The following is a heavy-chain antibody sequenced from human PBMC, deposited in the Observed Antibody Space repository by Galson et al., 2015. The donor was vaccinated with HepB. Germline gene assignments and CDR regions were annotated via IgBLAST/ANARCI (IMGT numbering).Heavy chain of an antibody. V-gene: IGHV3-23*01. CDR3: AKVFPEKTDGWYRQALYYFDS. Sequence: LRLSCAASGFPFSYYAMTWVRQAPGKGLEWVSAITPSGDNTYSADSLKGRFTISRDNSKNTVFLQMNSLRADDTAIYFCAKVFPEKTDGWYRQALYYFDSWGHGTRVTVS. CDR2: ITPSGDNT. CDR1: GFPFSYYA. J-gene: IGHJ4*01. D-gene: IGHD6-19*01.